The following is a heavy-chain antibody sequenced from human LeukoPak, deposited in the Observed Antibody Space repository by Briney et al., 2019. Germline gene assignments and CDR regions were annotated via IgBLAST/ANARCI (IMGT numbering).Heavy chain of an antibody. D-gene: IGHD6-19*01. V-gene: IGHV3-9*01. CDR1: GFIFNNYA. Sequence: GGSLRLSCAGSGFIFNNYAMHWVRQPPGKGLEWVSGISWNSGSIDCADSVKGRFTISRDNAKNSLYLQMNSLRVEDTAFYYCAKDNRRHYTSGPNPDSLHWGQGALVTVSS. J-gene: IGHJ4*02. CDR3: AKDNRRHYTSGPNPDSLH. CDR2: ISWNSGSI.